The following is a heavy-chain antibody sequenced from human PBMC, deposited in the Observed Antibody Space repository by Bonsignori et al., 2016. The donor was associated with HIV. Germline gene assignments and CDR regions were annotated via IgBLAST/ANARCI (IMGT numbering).Heavy chain of an antibody. V-gene: IGHV3-30*18. CDR1: GFIFSNYG. D-gene: IGHD1-14*01. CDR2: ISHDGGNK. J-gene: IGHJ6*03. CDR3: AKDGTMTGGANHFHYMDV. Sequence: GGSLRLSCAASGFIFSNYGIHWVRQAPGKGLEWVAVISHDGGNKYYVGSVKGRFTISRDKSKNMVYLQMSNLRGEDTAVYFCAKDGTMTGGANHFHYMDVWGKGTTVTVSS.